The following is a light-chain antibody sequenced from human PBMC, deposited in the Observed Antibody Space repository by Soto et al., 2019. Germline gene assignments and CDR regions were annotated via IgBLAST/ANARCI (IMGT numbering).Light chain of an antibody. CDR1: QSISRS. J-gene: IGKJ4*01. CDR3: QQSYSTPPGT. CDR2: AAS. V-gene: IGKV1-39*01. Sequence: DFQMTQSPSSLSASVGDRVTITCRATQSISRSLNWYQQKPGKAPELLIYAASSLQSGVPSRFSGSGSGTDFTLTISSLQPEDFATYYCQQSYSTPPGTFGGGTKVDIK.